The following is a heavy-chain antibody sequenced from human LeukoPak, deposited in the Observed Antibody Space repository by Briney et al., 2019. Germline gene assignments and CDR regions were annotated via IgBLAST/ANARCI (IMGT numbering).Heavy chain of an antibody. Sequence: PGGSLKLSCAASGFTFSSYGMHWVRQAPGKGLEWVAVIWYDGSNKYYADSVKGRFTISRDNSKNTLYLQMNSLRAEDTAVYYCARDGDYGDYCDYWGQGTLVTVSS. CDR3: ARDGDYGDYCDY. D-gene: IGHD4-17*01. V-gene: IGHV3-33*08. CDR1: GFTFSSYG. CDR2: IWYDGSNK. J-gene: IGHJ4*02.